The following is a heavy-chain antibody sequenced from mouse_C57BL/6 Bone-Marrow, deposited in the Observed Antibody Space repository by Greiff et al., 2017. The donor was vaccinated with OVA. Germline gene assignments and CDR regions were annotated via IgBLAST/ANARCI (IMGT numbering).Heavy chain of an antibody. D-gene: IGHD5-1*01. V-gene: IGHV1-81*01. CDR3: ARDLPYWYFDV. J-gene: IGHJ1*03. CDR1: GYTFTSYG. CDR2: IYPRRGNT. Sequence: VQLQQSGAELARPGASVKLSCKASGYTFTSYGISWVKQRTGQGLEWIGEIYPRRGNTYYNEKFKGKATLTADKSSSTAYMELRSLTSEDSAVYFCARDLPYWYFDVWGTGTTVTVSS.